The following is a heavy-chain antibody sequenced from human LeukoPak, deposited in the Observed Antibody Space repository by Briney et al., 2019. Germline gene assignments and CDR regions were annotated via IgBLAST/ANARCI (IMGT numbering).Heavy chain of an antibody. CDR2: IYSGGTT. V-gene: IGHV3-53*01. J-gene: IGHJ3*02. Sequence: GGSLRLSCAASGFTVSSNHMSWVRQAPGKGLEWVSVIYSGGTTYNADSVKGRFTMSRDNSKNTVYVQMNSLRAEDTAVYYCARGGVGYAFDIWGQGTLVTVSS. D-gene: IGHD3-10*01. CDR1: GFTVSSNH. CDR3: ARGGVGYAFDI.